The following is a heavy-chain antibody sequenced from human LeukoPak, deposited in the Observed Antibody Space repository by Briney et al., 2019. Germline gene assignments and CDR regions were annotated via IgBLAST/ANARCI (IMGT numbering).Heavy chain of an antibody. Sequence: PGGSLRLSCAASGFTFSSFDMHWVRQPTGQGLEWVSTIGTASDTYYPGSVEGRFTLSRDNAKNSLYLQMNSLTAGGTAVYYCARGPPREKSSSRAFGGKGPRATVSS. V-gene: IGHV3-13*01. CDR3: ARGPPREKSSSRAF. CDR2: IGTASDT. J-gene: IGHJ3*01. CDR1: GFTFSSFD. D-gene: IGHD3-16*01.